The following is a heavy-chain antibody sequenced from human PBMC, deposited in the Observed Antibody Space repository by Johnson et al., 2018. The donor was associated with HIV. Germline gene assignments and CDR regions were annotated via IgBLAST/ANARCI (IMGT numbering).Heavy chain of an antibody. J-gene: IGHJ3*02. CDR1: GFTFTSYG. CDR2: IRYDGSNK. V-gene: IGHV3-30*02. D-gene: IGHD6-13*01. Sequence: QVQLVESGGGVVQPGGSLRLSCAASGFTFTSYGMHWVRQAPGKGLEWVAFIRYDGSNKYYSDSVKGRFTISRDNSKNTLYLQMNSLGAEDTAVYYCAKYRQQLVRSAFDIWGQGTMVTVSS. CDR3: AKYRQQLVRSAFDI.